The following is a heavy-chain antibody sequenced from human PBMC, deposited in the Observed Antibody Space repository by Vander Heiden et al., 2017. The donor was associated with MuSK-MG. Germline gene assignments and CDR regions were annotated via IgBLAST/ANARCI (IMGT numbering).Heavy chain of an antibody. CDR3: ARPFDSSGFYYYFDY. D-gene: IGHD3-22*01. J-gene: IGHJ4*02. Sequence: EVQLVESGGGLVKPGGSLRLYCAASGFTFRTYSMNWVRQAPGKGLEWVSSISGSGAYIYYADSVKGRFTISRDNAKNSLYLQMNSLRAEDTAVYYCARPFDSSGFYYYFDYWGRGTLVTVSS. CDR1: GFTFRTYS. V-gene: IGHV3-21*01. CDR2: ISGSGAYI.